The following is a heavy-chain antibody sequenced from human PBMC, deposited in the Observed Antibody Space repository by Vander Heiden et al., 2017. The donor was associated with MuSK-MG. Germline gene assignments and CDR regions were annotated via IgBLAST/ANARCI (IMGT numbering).Heavy chain of an antibody. J-gene: IGHJ3*02. CDR1: GGTFSSYA. V-gene: IGHV1-69*04. CDR2: IIPILGIA. Sequence: QVQLVQSGAEVKNPGSSVKVSCKASGGTFSSYAISWVRQATGQGLEWMGRIIPILGIANYEQKLQGRVTITADKSTSTAYMELSSLRSEDTAVYYCEREMQGTAMALDAFDIWGQGTMVTVSS. D-gene: IGHD5-18*01. CDR3: EREMQGTAMALDAFDI.